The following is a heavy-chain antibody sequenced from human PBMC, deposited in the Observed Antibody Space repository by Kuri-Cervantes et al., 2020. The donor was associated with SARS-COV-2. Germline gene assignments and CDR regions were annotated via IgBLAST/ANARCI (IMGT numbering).Heavy chain of an antibody. CDR3: AREEFCGGDCLSLDS. D-gene: IGHD2-21*02. CDR1: GYTFTSYG. CDR2: ISAYNGNT. J-gene: IGHJ5*01. V-gene: IGHV1-18*01. Sequence: ASVKVSCKASGYTFTSYGISWVRQAPGQGLEWMGWISAYNGNTNYAQKLQGRVTMTTDTSTSTAYMELRSLRSDDTAVYYCAREEFCGGDCLSLDSWGHGTLVTVSS.